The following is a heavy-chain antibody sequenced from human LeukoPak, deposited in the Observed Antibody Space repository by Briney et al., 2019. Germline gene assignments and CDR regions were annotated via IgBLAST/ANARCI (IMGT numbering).Heavy chain of an antibody. D-gene: IGHD4-17*01. CDR2: ISSSGSTI. Sequence: GALRLSCAASGFTFSDYYMSWIRQAPGKGLEWVSYISSSGSTIDYADSVKGRFTISRDNAKNSLYLQVNSLRAEDTAVYYCARFRLTVTTYAHLDYWGQGTLVTVSS. V-gene: IGHV3-11*01. CDR3: ARFRLTVTTYAHLDY. CDR1: GFTFSDYY. J-gene: IGHJ4*02.